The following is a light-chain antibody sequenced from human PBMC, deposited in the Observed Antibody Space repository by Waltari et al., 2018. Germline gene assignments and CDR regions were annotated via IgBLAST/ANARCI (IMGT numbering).Light chain of an antibody. CDR3: CSYAGLGIYV. Sequence: QSDLTQPASVSGSPGQSIPISCTGTSSDVGNYNLVSWYQQYPGKAPKLMVYEVTKRTSGVSDRFSGSKSGNTASLTISGLQSEDEADYYCCSYAGLGIYVFGTGTKVTVL. CDR2: EVT. J-gene: IGLJ1*01. V-gene: IGLV2-23*02. CDR1: SSDVGNYNL.